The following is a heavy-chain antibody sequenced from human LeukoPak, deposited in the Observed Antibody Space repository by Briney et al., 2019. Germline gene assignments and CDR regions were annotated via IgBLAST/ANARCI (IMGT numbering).Heavy chain of an antibody. Sequence: SETLSLTCTVSGYSISSGYYWGWIRQPPGKGLEWIGSIYHSGSTYYNPSLKSRVTISVDTSKNQFSLKLSSVTAADTAVYYCAREGLIVGATIDYWGLETLVTVSS. CDR1: GYSISSGYY. D-gene: IGHD1-26*01. CDR3: AREGLIVGATIDY. V-gene: IGHV4-38-2*02. J-gene: IGHJ4*02. CDR2: IYHSGST.